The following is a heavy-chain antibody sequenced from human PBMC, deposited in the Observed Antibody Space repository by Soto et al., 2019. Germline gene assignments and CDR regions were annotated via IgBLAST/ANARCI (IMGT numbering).Heavy chain of an antibody. CDR1: GGSISSYY. J-gene: IGHJ6*02. Sequence: SETLSLTCTVSGGSISSYYWSWIRQPPGKGLEWIGYMYNTGSTVYNPSLKSRVTISVDTSKNQFYLKVNSVTAADTAVYYCARDLWGYCGTDCYPLDVWGQGTTVTVS. V-gene: IGHV4-59*01. CDR3: ARDLWGYCGTDCYPLDV. CDR2: MYNTGST. D-gene: IGHD2-21*02.